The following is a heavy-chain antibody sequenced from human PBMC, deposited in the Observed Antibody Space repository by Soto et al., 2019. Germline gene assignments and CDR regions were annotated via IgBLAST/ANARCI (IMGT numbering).Heavy chain of an antibody. CDR1: GGSISSGGYS. CDR2: IYHSGST. Sequence: SETLSLTCAVSGGSISSGGYSWSWIRQPPGKGLEWIGYIYHSGSTYYNPSLKSRVTISVDRSKNQFSLKLSSVTAADTAVYYCARVRDSFGLDVWGQGTTVTVSS. CDR3: ARVRDSFGLDV. D-gene: IGHD2-15*01. J-gene: IGHJ6*02. V-gene: IGHV4-30-2*01.